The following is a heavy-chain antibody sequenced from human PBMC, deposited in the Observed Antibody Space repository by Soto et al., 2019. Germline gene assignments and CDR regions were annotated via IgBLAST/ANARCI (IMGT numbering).Heavy chain of an antibody. V-gene: IGHV4-4*02. D-gene: IGHD4-17*01. CDR1: GDSISSSFW. CDR2: IYHTEST. J-gene: IGHJ4*02. CDR3: ARYDFGTFDY. Sequence: SETLSLTCAVSGDSISSSFWWSWVRQPPGKGLEWIGEIYHTESTVYNPSLKSRVTISVDKSKNQFSLNLDSVTAADTAVHYCARYDFGTFDYWGRGMLVTVSS.